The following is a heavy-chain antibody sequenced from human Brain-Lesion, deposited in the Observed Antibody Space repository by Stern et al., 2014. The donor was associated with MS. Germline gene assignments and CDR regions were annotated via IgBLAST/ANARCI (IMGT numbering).Heavy chain of an antibody. CDR2: IYYSGNS. CDR3: AGEEDIRYCSGGSCTGNWFDP. CDR1: GGSVSSTSYA. D-gene: IGHD2-15*01. Sequence: VQLEESGPGLVKPSETLSLTCTVAGGSVSSTSYAWAWIRQPPGKGLEWIGPIYYSGNSYHAPSLKGHLPISLHTTKNQFSLQRGSVTAADTAVYYCAGEEDIRYCSGGSCTGNWFDPWGKGTLVTVSS. J-gene: IGHJ5*02. V-gene: IGHV4-39*01.